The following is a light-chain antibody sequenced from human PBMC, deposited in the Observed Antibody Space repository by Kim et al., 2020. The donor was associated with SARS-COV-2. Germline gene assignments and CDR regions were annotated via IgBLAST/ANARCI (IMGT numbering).Light chain of an antibody. Sequence: SLSPGDRATPSCRASQSVSSYLAWYQQKPGQAPRLLIYDASNRATGIPARFSGSGSGTDFTLTISSLEPEDFSVYYCQQRTNWITFGQGTRLEIK. V-gene: IGKV3-11*01. CDR3: QQRTNWIT. CDR2: DAS. J-gene: IGKJ5*01. CDR1: QSVSSY.